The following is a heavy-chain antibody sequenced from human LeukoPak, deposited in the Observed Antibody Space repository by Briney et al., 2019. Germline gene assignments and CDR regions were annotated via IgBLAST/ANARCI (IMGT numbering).Heavy chain of an antibody. Sequence: ASVKVSCKASGYAFSHYYMHWLRQAPGQGLEWMGWLNPQTGDTHFAQKFQGRGTFTRDTSISTAWMAMSRLRSDDTAVFYCARGSRYHDWLSPLDSLGQRTLVTVSS. CDR3: ARGSRYHDWLSPLDS. D-gene: IGHD3-9*01. CDR2: LNPQTGDT. V-gene: IGHV1-2*02. CDR1: GYAFSHYY. J-gene: IGHJ4*02.